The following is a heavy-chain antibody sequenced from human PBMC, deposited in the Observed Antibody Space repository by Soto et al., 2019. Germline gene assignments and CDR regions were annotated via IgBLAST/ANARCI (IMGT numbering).Heavy chain of an antibody. CDR1: GGTFSSYA. CDR2: IIPIFGTA. J-gene: IGHJ5*02. V-gene: IGHV1-69*13. CDR3: ARDWRGAEGFDP. D-gene: IGHD3-3*01. Sequence: SVKVSCKASGGTFSSYAISWVRQAPGQGLEWMGGIIPIFGTANYAQKFQGRVTITADESTSTAYMELSSLRSEDTAVYFFARDWRGAEGFDPWGRGTLVTVSS.